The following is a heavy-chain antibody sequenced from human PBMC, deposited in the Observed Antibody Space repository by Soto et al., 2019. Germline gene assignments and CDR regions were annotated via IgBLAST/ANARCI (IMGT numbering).Heavy chain of an antibody. D-gene: IGHD4-17*01. CDR2: IYYSGST. CDR3: ARKRVNYGGNSDYYYYGMDV. Sequence: SETLSLTCTVSGGSISSGDYYWSWIRQPPGKGLEWIGYIYYSGSTYYNPSLKSRVTISVDTSKNQFSLKLSSVTAADTAVYYCARKRVNYGGNSDYYYYGMDVWRQGTTVTVSS. V-gene: IGHV4-30-4*01. CDR1: GGSISSGDYY. J-gene: IGHJ6*02.